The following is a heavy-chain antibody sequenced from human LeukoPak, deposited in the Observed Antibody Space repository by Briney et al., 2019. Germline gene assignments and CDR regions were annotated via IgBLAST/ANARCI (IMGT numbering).Heavy chain of an antibody. CDR2: IIPILGIA. V-gene: IGHV1-69*04. CDR3: AAPENGYCSSTSCDY. CDR1: EGTFSSYA. J-gene: IGHJ4*02. Sequence: SVKVSCKASEGTFSSYAISWVRQAPGQGLEWMGRIIPILGIANYAQKFQGRVTITADKSTSTAYMELSSLRSEDTAVYYCAAPENGYCSSTSCDYWGQGTLVTVSS. D-gene: IGHD2-2*01.